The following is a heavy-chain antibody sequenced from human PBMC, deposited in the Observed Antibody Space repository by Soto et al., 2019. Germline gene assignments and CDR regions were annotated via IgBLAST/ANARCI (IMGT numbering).Heavy chain of an antibody. Sequence: EVQLVESGGGLVQPGGSLRLSCAASGFTFSSYWMSWVRQAPGKGLEWVANIKQDGSEKYYVDSVKGRFTISRDNAKNSLYLQMNSLRAEDTAVYYCAGYYYDSSGYYASDAFDIWGQGTMVTVSS. CDR1: GFTFSSYW. V-gene: IGHV3-7*05. CDR3: AGYYYDSSGYYASDAFDI. D-gene: IGHD3-22*01. CDR2: IKQDGSEK. J-gene: IGHJ3*02.